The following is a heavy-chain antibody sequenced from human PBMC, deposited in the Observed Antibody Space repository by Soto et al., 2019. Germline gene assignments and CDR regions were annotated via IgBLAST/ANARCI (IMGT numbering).Heavy chain of an antibody. CDR3: ARDRDRHSSGLPSFAP. CDR2: IYYTGTH. D-gene: IGHD3-22*01. V-gene: IGHV4-59*02. Sequence: SQTLSLTCSVSGGRVINYYWSWVRQPPGKRLECIGYIYYTGTHDYNPSLRGRATISVDTSKDQFSLKLTSVTAADTAVYYCARDRDRHSSGLPSFAPWGQGILVTVSS. J-gene: IGHJ5*02. CDR1: GGRVINYY.